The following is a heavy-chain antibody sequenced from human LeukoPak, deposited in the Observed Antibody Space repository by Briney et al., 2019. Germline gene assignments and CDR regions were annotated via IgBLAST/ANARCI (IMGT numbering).Heavy chain of an antibody. CDR3: ARSGKWELLRANWFDP. CDR2: ISSSGSTI. V-gene: IGHV3-11*01. J-gene: IGHJ5*02. Sequence: GGSLRLSCAASGFTLSDYYMSWIRQAPGKGLEWVSYISSSGSTIYYADSVKGRFTISRDNAKNSLYLQMNSLRAEDTAVYYCARSGKWELLRANWFDPWGQGTLVTVSS. CDR1: GFTLSDYY. D-gene: IGHD1-26*01.